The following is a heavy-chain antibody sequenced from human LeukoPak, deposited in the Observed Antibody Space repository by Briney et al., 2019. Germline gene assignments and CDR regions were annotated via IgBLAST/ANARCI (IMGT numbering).Heavy chain of an antibody. CDR1: GFSVSSNS. J-gene: IGHJ4*02. CDR3: ARNKDSGSGNDLDY. V-gene: IGHV3-53*01. D-gene: IGHD3-10*01. Sequence: PPGGSLRLSCAASGFSVSSNSMSWVRQAPGKGLEWVSVIYSGGSTYYADSVKGRFTISRDNSKNTLYLQMSSLRAEDTAMYYCARNKDSGSGNDLDYWGQGTLVTVSS. CDR2: IYSGGST.